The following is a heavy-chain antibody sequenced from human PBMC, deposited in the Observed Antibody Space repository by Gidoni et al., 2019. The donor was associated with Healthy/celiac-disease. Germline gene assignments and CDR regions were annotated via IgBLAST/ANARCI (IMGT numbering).Heavy chain of an antibody. J-gene: IGHJ6*02. CDR1: GFTFDDYA. V-gene: IGHV3-9*01. Sequence: EVQLVESGGGLVQPGRSLRLSCAASGFTFDDYARHWVRQAPGKGLEWVSGISWNSGSIGYADSVKGRFTISRDNAKNSLYLQMNSLRAEDTALYHCAKADTAWSGSYYYYGMDVRGQGTTVTVSS. CDR2: ISWNSGSI. CDR3: AKADTAWSGSYYYYGMDV. D-gene: IGHD3-10*01.